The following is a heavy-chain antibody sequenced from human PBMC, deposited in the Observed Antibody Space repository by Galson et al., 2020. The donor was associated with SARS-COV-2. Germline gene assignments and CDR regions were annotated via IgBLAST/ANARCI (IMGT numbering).Heavy chain of an antibody. D-gene: IGHD3-16*01. CDR1: GFTFSNAW. CDR3: TTDRSPIMITFGGVTDY. Sequence: GESLKISCAASGFTFSNAWMSWVRQAPGKGLEWVGRIKSKTDGGTTDYAAPVKGRFTISRDDSKNTLYLQMNSLKTEDTAVYYCTTDRSPIMITFGGVTDYWGQGTLVTVSS. V-gene: IGHV3-15*01. CDR2: IKSKTDGGTT. J-gene: IGHJ4*02.